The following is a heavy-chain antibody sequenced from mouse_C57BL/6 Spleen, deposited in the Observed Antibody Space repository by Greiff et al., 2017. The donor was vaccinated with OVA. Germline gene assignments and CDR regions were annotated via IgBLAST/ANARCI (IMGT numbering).Heavy chain of an antibody. Sequence: EVQLQQSGAELVRPGASVKLSCTASGFNIKDDYMHWVKQRPEQGLEWIGWIDPENGDTEYASKFQGKATITADTSSNTAYLQLSSLTSEDTAVYYCTWGTTVVEGYWGQGTTLTVSS. J-gene: IGHJ2*01. D-gene: IGHD1-1*01. CDR1: GFNIKDDY. CDR3: TWGTTVVEGY. V-gene: IGHV14-4*01. CDR2: IDPENGDT.